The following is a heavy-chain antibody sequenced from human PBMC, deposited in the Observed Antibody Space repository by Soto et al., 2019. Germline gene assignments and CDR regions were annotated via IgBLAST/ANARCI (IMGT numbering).Heavy chain of an antibody. Sequence: PSETLSITCAVSGGSISSGGYSWSWLRQPPGKGLEWTGYIYHTGSPYYNPSLKSRVTISVDRSKNEFSLKLSSVTAADTAVYYCVTMRGGYHCRGYDYWGQGALVTVSS. CDR1: GGSISSGGYS. J-gene: IGHJ4*02. V-gene: IGHV4-30-2*01. D-gene: IGHD3-22*01. CDR2: IYHTGSP. CDR3: VTMRGGYHCRGYDY.